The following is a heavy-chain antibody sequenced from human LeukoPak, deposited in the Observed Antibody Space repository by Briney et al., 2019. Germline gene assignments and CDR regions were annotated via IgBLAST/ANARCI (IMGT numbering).Heavy chain of an antibody. D-gene: IGHD5-24*01. J-gene: IGHJ4*02. CDR3: AKRRDDNYFDY. CDR1: GFTFSDFG. CDR2: IRYDGSDK. V-gene: IGHV3-30*02. Sequence: GGSLRLSCAASGFTFSDFGMHWVRQAPGKGLEWVAFIRYDGSDKNYADSVKGRFTISRDNSKNTLYLQMNSLRAEDTAVFYCAKRRDDNYFDYWGQGALVTVSS.